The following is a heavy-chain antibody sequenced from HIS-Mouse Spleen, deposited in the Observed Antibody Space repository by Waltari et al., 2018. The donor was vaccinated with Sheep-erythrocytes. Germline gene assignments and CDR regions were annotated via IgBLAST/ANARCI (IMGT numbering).Heavy chain of an antibody. D-gene: IGHD4-4*01. CDR2: ISDDGSNK. Sequence: QVQLVESGGGVVQPGRSLRLSCAASGFTFISSGMHWVRQAPGKGLEWVAVISDDGSNKCDAESVKGRFTISRDNSKNTLYLQMNSLRAEDTAVYYCAKREGYSNYYFDYWGQGTLVTVSS. CDR3: AKREGYSNYYFDY. V-gene: IGHV3-30*18. CDR1: GFTFISSG. J-gene: IGHJ4*02.